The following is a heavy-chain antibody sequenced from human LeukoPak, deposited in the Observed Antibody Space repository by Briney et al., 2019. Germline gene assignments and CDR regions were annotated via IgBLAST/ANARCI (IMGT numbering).Heavy chain of an antibody. J-gene: IGHJ5*02. CDR3: ARERGIRYCSSTSCYKGFNWFDP. CDR1: GYSISSGYY. Sequence: SETLSLTCAVSGYSISSGYYWGWIRQPPGEGLEWIGSIYHSGSTYYNPSLKSRVTISVDTSKNQFSLKLSSVTAADTAVYYCARERGIRYCSSTSCYKGFNWFDPWGQGTLVTVSS. V-gene: IGHV4-38-2*02. CDR2: IYHSGST. D-gene: IGHD2-2*02.